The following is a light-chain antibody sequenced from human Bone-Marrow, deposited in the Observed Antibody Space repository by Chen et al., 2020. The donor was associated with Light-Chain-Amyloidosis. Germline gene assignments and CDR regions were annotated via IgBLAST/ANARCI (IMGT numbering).Light chain of an antibody. CDR2: DTS. CDR1: QSVGTY. Sequence: EIVVTQSPATLSLSPGERATLSCRVSQSVGTYLGWYQQKPGQATRLVISDTSNRATGIPARFSGRGSETDFTLTISGLEPEDFAVYYCHQRRSWPLTFGGGTKVE. CDR3: HQRRSWPLT. J-gene: IGKJ4*01. V-gene: IGKV3-11*01.